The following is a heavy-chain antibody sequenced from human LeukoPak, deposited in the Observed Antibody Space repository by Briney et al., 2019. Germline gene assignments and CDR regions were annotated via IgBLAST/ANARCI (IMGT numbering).Heavy chain of an antibody. CDR2: IYHSGST. V-gene: IGHV4-4*02. J-gene: IGHJ5*02. D-gene: IGHD3-10*01. CDR3: ARKRVTMVRGVKYWFDP. Sequence: PSGTLSLTCAVSGGSISSSNWWSWVRQPPGKGLEWIGEIYHSGSTNYNPSLKSRVTISVDTSKNQFSLKLSSVTAADTAVYYCARKRVTMVRGVKYWFDPWGQGTLVTVSS. CDR1: GGSISSSNW.